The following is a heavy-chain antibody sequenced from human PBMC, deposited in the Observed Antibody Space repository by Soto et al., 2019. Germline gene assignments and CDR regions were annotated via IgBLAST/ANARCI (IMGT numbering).Heavy chain of an antibody. D-gene: IGHD1-20*01. CDR2: SRDYNGNT. CDR3: ARFDEYKWNVDY. Sequence: QVQLVQSGAEVKKPGASVKVSCKASGYTFTSYGISWVRQAPGQGPEWMGWSRDYNGNTNYVQKIKCRVTMTTDTSTSTVYMELRKLRSDDTAVYYCARFDEYKWNVDYWGPGTLVTVSS. V-gene: IGHV1-18*01. J-gene: IGHJ4*02. CDR1: GYTFTSYG.